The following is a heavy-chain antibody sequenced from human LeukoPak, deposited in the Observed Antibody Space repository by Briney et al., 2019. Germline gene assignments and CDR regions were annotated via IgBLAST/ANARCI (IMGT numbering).Heavy chain of an antibody. J-gene: IGHJ4*02. V-gene: IGHV1-69*13. CDR3: ARDKVQYGASHPSDY. CDR1: GYTFTNYY. CDR2: IIPIFGTT. Sequence: SVKVSCKASGYTFTNYYMHWVRQAPGQGLEWMGGIIPIFGTTNYAQKFQGSVTITADESTSTAYMELSSLRSEDTAVYYCARDKVQYGASHPSDYWGQGSLVTVSS. D-gene: IGHD2-8*01.